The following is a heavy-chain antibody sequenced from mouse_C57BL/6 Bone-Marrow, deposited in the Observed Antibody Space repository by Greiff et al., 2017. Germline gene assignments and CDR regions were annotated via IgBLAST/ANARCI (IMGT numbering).Heavy chain of an antibody. J-gene: IGHJ2*01. CDR2: ISNGGGST. CDR3: ARHDDKGGYFDY. D-gene: IGHD1-3*01. V-gene: IGHV5-12*01. CDR1: GFTFSDYY. Sequence: EVMLVESGGGLVQPGGSLKLSCAASGFTFSDYYMYWVRQTPEKRLEWVAYISNGGGSTYYPDTVKGRFTISRDNAKNTLYLQVSRLKSEDTAMYYCARHDDKGGYFDYWGQGTTLTVSS.